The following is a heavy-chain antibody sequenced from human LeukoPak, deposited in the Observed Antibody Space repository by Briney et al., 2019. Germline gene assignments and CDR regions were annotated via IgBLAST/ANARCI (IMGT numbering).Heavy chain of an antibody. J-gene: IGHJ4*02. Sequence: GGSLRLSCAASGFTFSSYAMSWVRQTPGKGLEWVSAIRGSGGTTYYADSVKGRFTISRDNAKNSLYLQMNSLRAEDTAVYYCASAGYSGSYFPYYFDYWGQGTLVTVSS. V-gene: IGHV3-23*01. D-gene: IGHD1-26*01. CDR3: ASAGYSGSYFPYYFDY. CDR2: IRGSGGTT. CDR1: GFTFSSYA.